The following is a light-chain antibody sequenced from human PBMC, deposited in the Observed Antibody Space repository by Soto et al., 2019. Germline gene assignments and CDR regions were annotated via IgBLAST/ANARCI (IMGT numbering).Light chain of an antibody. CDR3: QQYNNWPLYT. J-gene: IGKJ2*01. CDR1: QSVSSN. Sequence: EIVMTQSPATLSVSPGERATLSCRASQSVSSNLAWYQQKPGQAPRLLIYGASTRATGIPARFSGSGSGTEFTPPIISLVSEDFAVYYCQQYNNWPLYTFGQGTKLEIK. V-gene: IGKV3-15*01. CDR2: GAS.